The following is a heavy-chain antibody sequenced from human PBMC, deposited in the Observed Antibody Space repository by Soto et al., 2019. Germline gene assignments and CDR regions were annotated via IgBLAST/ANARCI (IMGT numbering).Heavy chain of an antibody. V-gene: IGHV3-21*01. Sequence: GGSLRLSCAASGFTFSSYGMHWVRQAPGKGLEWVAVISNSGSNIYYADSVKGRFTISRDNAKNSLYLQMNSLRAEDTAVYYCARAWNQMTSLDYYYGMDVWGQGTTVTVSS. CDR3: ARAWNQMTSLDYYYGMDV. J-gene: IGHJ6*02. D-gene: IGHD1-1*01. CDR1: GFTFSSYG. CDR2: ISNSGSNI.